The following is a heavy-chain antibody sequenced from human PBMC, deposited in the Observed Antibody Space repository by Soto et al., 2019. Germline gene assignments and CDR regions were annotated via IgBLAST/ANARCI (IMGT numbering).Heavy chain of an antibody. CDR3: ARYASSGYYPGDFDY. J-gene: IGHJ4*02. Sequence: ASVKVSCKASGYTFTSYGISWVRQAPGQGLEWMGWISAYNGNTNYAQKLQGRVTMTTDTSTSTAYMELGSLRSDDTAVYYCARYASSGYYPGDFDYWGQGTLVTVSS. CDR2: ISAYNGNT. CDR1: GYTFTSYG. D-gene: IGHD3-22*01. V-gene: IGHV1-18*04.